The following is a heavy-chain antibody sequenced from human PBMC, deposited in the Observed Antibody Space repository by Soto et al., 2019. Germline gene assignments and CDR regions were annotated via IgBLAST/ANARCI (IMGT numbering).Heavy chain of an antibody. D-gene: IGHD2-21*01. CDR3: ARDDSFAFDI. V-gene: IGHV3-48*01. J-gene: IGHJ3*02. Sequence: GGSLRLACAVAGFTFTSYIMNWVRQAPGKGLEWVSYIRGTTHYEDSVKGRFTISRDNARSSLYLQMNSLRADDTSVYCCARDDSFAFDIWGPGTMVTVS. CDR2: IRGTT. CDR1: GFTFTSYI.